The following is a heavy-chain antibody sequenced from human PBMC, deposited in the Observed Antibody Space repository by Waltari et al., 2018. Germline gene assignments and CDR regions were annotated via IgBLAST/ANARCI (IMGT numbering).Heavy chain of an antibody. Sequence: EVQLVESGGGLVQPGGSVRLSCSASGFHFTSYEMNWVRQAPGKGLEWVSYISTSGNTANYTDSVKGRFSISRDNAKNSVTLQMNSLRVEDTAVYYCARRSRFSGSPLGHWGQGTLVIVSS. CDR3: ARRSRFSGSPLGH. V-gene: IGHV3-48*03. CDR1: GFHFTSYE. CDR2: ISTSGNTA. J-gene: IGHJ1*01. D-gene: IGHD1-26*01.